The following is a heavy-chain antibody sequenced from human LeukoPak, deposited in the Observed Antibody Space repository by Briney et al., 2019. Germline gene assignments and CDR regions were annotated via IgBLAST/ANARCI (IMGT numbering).Heavy chain of an antibody. V-gene: IGHV3-23*01. CDR2: ISGSGGST. D-gene: IGHD5-18*01. J-gene: IGHJ5*01. CDR1: GFTFSSYA. Sequence: GGSLRLSCAASGFTFSSYAMSWVRQAPGKGLEWVSAISGSGGSTYYADSVKGRFTISRDNSKNTLYLQMNSLRAEDTAVYYCARGDGSYGYWDSWGQGTLVTVSS. CDR3: ARGDGSYGYWDS.